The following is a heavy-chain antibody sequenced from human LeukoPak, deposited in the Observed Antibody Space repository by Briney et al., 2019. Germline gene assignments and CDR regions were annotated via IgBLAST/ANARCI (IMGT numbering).Heavy chain of an antibody. CDR2: INHSGST. Sequence: PSEALSLTCAVYGGSFSGYYWSWIRQPPGKGLEWIGEINHSGSTNYNPSLKSRVTISVDTSKNQFSLKLSSVTAADTAVYYCARVGGYDYAIDYWGQGTLVTVSP. J-gene: IGHJ4*02. D-gene: IGHD5-12*01. CDR1: GGSFSGYY. CDR3: ARVGGYDYAIDY. V-gene: IGHV4-34*01.